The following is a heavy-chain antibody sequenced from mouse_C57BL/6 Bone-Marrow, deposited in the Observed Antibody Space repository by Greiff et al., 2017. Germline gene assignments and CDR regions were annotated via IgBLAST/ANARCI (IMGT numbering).Heavy chain of an antibody. CDR2: ISNLAYSI. Sequence: EVQLQESGGGLVQPGGSLKLSCAASGFTFSDYGMAWVRQAPRKGPEWVAFISNLAYSIYYADTVTGRFTISRENAENTLYREMSSLRSEDTAMYYCARRLRVYAMDYWGQGTSVTVSS. CDR3: ARRLRVYAMDY. J-gene: IGHJ4*01. V-gene: IGHV5-15*01. CDR1: GFTFSDYG.